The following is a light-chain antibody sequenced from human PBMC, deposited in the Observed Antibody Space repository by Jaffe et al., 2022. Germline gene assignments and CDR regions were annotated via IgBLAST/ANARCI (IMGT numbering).Light chain of an antibody. CDR1: SGHSTYA. J-gene: IGLJ2*01. CDR3: QTWGTGMV. V-gene: IGLV4-69*01. CDR2: LNSDGSH. Sequence: QLMVTQSPSASASLGASVRLTCTLDSGHSTYAIAWHQQQPEKGPRFLMRLNSDGSHTKGDGIPDRFSGSSSGAERYLIISSLQSDDEADYYCQTWGTGMVFGGGTKLTVL.